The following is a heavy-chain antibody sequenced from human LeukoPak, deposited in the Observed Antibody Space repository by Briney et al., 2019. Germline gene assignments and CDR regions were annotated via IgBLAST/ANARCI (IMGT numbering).Heavy chain of an antibody. V-gene: IGHV3-11*06. CDR3: ARDLTGFDY. CDR2: ISSSSSYT. D-gene: IGHD1-20*01. CDR1: GFTLSDYY. J-gene: IGHJ4*02. Sequence: GGSLRLSCAASGFTLSDYYMSWIRQAPGKGLEWVSYISSSSSYTNYADSVKGRFTISRDNAKNSLYLQMNSLGAEDTAVYYCARDLTGFDYWGQGTLVTVSS.